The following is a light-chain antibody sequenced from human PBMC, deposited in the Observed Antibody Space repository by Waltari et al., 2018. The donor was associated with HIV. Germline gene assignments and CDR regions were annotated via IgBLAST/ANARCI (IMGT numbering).Light chain of an antibody. J-gene: IGKJ2*01. CDR3: QQATTFPHT. Sequence: IQLTQSPSYVSVSVGGDGSIRCRANQNIGRSLAWYQLKPGKAPKLLVYAASRLTDGVPARFHATGSRSNFSLDINNLQSEDFAVYVCQQATTFPHTFG. CDR2: AAS. CDR1: QNIGRS. V-gene: IGKV1-12*01.